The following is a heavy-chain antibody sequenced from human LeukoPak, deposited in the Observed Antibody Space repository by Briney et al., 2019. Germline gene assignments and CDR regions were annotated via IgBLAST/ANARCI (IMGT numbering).Heavy chain of an antibody. J-gene: IGHJ3*02. Sequence: GGSLRLSCAASGFIFSSSWMSWVRQAPGKGLEWVANIKEDGSEKYYVDSVKGRFTISRDNAKKSVYLQMNSLRVEDTAVYYCARNTMVRRRAFDIWGQGTMVTVSS. CDR1: GFIFSSSW. D-gene: IGHD3-10*01. CDR2: IKEDGSEK. V-gene: IGHV3-7*04. CDR3: ARNTMVRRRAFDI.